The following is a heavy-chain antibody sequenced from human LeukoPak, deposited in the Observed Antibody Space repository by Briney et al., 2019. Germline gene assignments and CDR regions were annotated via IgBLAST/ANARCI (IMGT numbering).Heavy chain of an antibody. CDR3: ARVERSSDSFDP. V-gene: IGHV4-30-2*01. CDR2: VYHSGGT. D-gene: IGHD2-15*01. J-gene: IGHJ5*02. CDR1: GDSISGGDYP. Sequence: SETLSLTCAVSGDSISGGDYPWSWIRQPPGKGLGWIGYVYHSGGTFYTPSLRGRLTISVETSTNQFSLKLTSVTAADTAVYYCARVERSSDSFDPWGQGALVTVSS.